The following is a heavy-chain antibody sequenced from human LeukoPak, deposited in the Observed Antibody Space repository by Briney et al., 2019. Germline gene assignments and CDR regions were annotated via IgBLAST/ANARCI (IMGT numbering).Heavy chain of an antibody. J-gene: IGHJ6*02. Sequence: GESLKISCKGSGYSFTSYWIGWVRQLPGKGLEWMGIIYPGDSDTRYSPSFQGQVTISADKSISTAYLQWSSLKASDTATYYCARQGAVAGSSSADYYYYGMDVWGQGTTVTVSS. D-gene: IGHD6-19*01. V-gene: IGHV5-51*01. CDR3: ARQGAVAGSSSADYYYYGMDV. CDR1: GYSFTSYW. CDR2: IYPGDSDT.